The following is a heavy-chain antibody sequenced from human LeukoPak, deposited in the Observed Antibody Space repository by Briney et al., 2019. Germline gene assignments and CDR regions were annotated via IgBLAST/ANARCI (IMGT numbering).Heavy chain of an antibody. CDR1: GYSFTSYY. CDR2: INPSGGST. V-gene: IGHV1-46*01. CDR3: ASGVVITKFDY. J-gene: IGHJ4*02. D-gene: IGHD3-3*01. Sequence: GASVKVSCKASGYSFTSYYMHWVRQAPGQGLEWMGIINPSGGSTSYAQKFQGRVTMTRDTSTSTVYMELSSLRSEDTAVYYCASGVVITKFDYWGQGTLVTVSS.